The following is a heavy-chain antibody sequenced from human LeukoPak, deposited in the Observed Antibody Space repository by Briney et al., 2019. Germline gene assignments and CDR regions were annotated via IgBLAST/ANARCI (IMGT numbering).Heavy chain of an antibody. CDR1: GFTFNNYA. CDR2: VSGSGDNT. V-gene: IGHV3-23*01. CDR3: AGDRATSYFDY. J-gene: IGHJ4*02. D-gene: IGHD1-26*01. Sequence: GGSLRLSCAASGFTFNNYAMTWVRQAPGKGLEWVSVVSGSGDNTNYADSVKGRFTISRDNSKNTLYLQMNSLRAEDTAVYYCAGDRATSYFDYWGQGALVTISS.